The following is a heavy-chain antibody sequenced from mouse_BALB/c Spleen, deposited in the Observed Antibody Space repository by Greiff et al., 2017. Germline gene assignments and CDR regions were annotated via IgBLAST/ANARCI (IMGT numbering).Heavy chain of an antibody. D-gene: IGHD2-4*01. J-gene: IGHJ1*01. CDR3: ARATMITYFDV. CDR1: GFTFSSFG. V-gene: IGHV5-17*02. Sequence: EVQGVESGGGLVQPGGSRKLSCAASGFTFSSFGMHWVRQAPEKGLEWVAYISSGSSTIYYADTVKGRFTISRDNPKNTLFLQMTSLRSEDTAMYYCARATMITYFDVWGAGTTVTVSS. CDR2: ISSGSSTI.